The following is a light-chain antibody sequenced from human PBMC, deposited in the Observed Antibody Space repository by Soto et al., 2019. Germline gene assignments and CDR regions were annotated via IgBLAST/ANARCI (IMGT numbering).Light chain of an antibody. CDR2: DAS. CDR1: QSISSW. CDR3: QHYKMYSPWA. Sequence: DIQMTQSPSPLSASVGDRVTITCRSSQSISSWLAWYQQKPGKAPKLLIYDASSLQSGVPSRFSGSGSGTEFTLTISSLQPDDLATYYCQHYKMYSPWAFGQGTKVDI. V-gene: IGKV1-5*01. J-gene: IGKJ1*01.